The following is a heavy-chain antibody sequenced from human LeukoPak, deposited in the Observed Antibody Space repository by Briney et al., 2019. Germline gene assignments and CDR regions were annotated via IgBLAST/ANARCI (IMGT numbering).Heavy chain of an antibody. CDR3: ASDMYSGSYHGRAFDI. J-gene: IGHJ3*02. CDR1: GFTFSSYA. D-gene: IGHD1-26*01. CDR2: ISYDGSNK. Sequence: PGRSLRLSCAASGFTFSSYAMHWVRQAPGKGLEWVAVISYDGSNKYYADSVKGRFIISRDNSKNTLYLQMNSLRAEDTAVYYCASDMYSGSYHGRAFDIWGQGTMVTVSS. V-gene: IGHV3-30-3*01.